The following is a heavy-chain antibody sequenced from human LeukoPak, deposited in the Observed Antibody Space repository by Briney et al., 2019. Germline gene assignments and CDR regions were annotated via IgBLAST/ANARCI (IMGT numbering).Heavy chain of an antibody. D-gene: IGHD4-11*01. CDR3: AREWQYQFDY. J-gene: IGHJ4*02. Sequence: SETLSLTCTVSGDSISNTNYYWAWIRQPPGKGLEWIGSIYYSGNTYYNPSLKSRVTISIDTSKNQFSLKVSSVTAADTAVYYCAREWQYQFDYWGQGILVTVSS. CDR1: GDSISNTNYY. V-gene: IGHV4-39*07. CDR2: IYYSGNT.